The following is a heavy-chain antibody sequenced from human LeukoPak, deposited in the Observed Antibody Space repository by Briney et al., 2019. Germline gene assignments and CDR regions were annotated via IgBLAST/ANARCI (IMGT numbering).Heavy chain of an antibody. J-gene: IGHJ4*02. CDR2: ISSSSSYI. V-gene: IGHV3-21*01. CDR1: GFTFSSYS. D-gene: IGHD1-26*01. Sequence: GGSLRLSCAASGFTFSSYSMNWVRQAPGKGLEWVSSISSSSSYIYYADSVKGRFTISRDNSKNTLYLQMNSLRAEDTAVYYCARDVAGATRDYWGQGTLVTVSS. CDR3: ARDVAGATRDY.